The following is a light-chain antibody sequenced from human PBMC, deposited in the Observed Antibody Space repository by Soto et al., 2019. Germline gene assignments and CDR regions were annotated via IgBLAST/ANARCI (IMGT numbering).Light chain of an antibody. V-gene: IGKV1-27*01. CDR2: GAS. J-gene: IGKJ4*01. CDR1: QDISDY. CDR3: QNYKSVPLT. Sequence: DIQMTQSPSSLSAAVGDRVTITCRASQDISDYLAWYQQRPGKLPKLLMFGASTLQSGVPSRFSGSGSGTDFTLTINRLQPEDVATYYCQNYKSVPLTFGGGTKVDIK.